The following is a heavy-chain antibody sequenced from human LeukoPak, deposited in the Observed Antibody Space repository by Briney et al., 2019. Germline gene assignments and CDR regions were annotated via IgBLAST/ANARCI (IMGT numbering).Heavy chain of an antibody. J-gene: IGHJ4*02. V-gene: IGHV3-7*01. Sequence: PGGSLRLSCAASEFTFSTYWMTWVRQAPGKGLEWVANINEDGSETYYVDSVKGRFTISGDNAKNSLYLQMNSLRAEDTAVYYCARDIAAPGSYWGQGTLVTVSS. CDR1: EFTFSTYW. CDR2: INEDGSET. CDR3: ARDIAAPGSY. D-gene: IGHD6-13*01.